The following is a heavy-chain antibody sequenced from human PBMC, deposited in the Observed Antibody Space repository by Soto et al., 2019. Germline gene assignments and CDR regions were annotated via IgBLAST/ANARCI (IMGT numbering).Heavy chain of an antibody. CDR1: GFTFSGFS. D-gene: IGHD2-2*01. CDR3: ARGSSQPDYDGMDV. V-gene: IGHV3-48*02. J-gene: IGHJ6*02. CDR2: ISTRSLTI. Sequence: GGSLRLSCAASGFTFSGFSMNWVRQAPGKGLEWISYISTRSLTIDYADSVRGRFTISRDNAKDSLYLQMRSLRDEDTAVYYCARGSSQPDYDGMDVWGQGTTVTVSS.